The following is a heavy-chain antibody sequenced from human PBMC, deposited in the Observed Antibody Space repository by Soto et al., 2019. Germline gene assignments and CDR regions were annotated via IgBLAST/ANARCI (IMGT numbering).Heavy chain of an antibody. CDR3: AKSQSPVVRGVIEAFDY. Sequence: TGGSLRLSCIASGFTFDDYGMSWVRQVPGKGLEWVSGINWNGGTTHYADSLKGRFTISRDNAWNSLYLQMNGLRDEDSALYYCAKSQSPVVRGVIEAFDYWGQGTLVTVSS. D-gene: IGHD3-10*01. J-gene: IGHJ4*02. V-gene: IGHV3-20*04. CDR1: GFTFDDYG. CDR2: INWNGGTT.